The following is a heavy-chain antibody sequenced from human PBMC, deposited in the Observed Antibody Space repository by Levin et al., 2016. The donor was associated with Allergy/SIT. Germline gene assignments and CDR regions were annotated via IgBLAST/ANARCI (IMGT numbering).Heavy chain of an antibody. Sequence: WIRQPPGKGLEWIGYYSGSTNYNPSLKSRVTISIDASKNQFSLNLSSVTTADTAVYYCARGLYGGNSLDYWGQGTLVTVSS. D-gene: IGHD4-23*01. CDR2: YYSGST. V-gene: IGHV4-59*01. J-gene: IGHJ4*02. CDR3: ARGLYGGNSLDY.